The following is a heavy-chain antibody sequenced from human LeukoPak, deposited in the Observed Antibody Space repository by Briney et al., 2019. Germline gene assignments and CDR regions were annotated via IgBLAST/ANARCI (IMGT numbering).Heavy chain of an antibody. CDR2: IYYSGST. D-gene: IGHD2-21*02. CDR3: ARVTRWAGLDF. Sequence: SQTLSLTCNVSGGSISSGDKYWSWIRQPPGRGLEWIGYIYYSGSTYYNPSLKSRLTISVDTSENQFSLHLTSVTAADTAVYFCARVTRWAGLDFWGQGTLVTVSS. V-gene: IGHV4-30-4*01. J-gene: IGHJ4*02. CDR1: GGSISSGDKY.